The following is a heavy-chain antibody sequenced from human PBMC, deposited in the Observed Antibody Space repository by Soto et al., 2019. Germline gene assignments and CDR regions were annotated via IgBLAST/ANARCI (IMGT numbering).Heavy chain of an antibody. Sequence: ASVKVSCKASGYTFTSYAMHWVRQAPGQRLEWMGWINAGNGNTKYSQKFQGRVTITRDASTSTAYMELRSLRSDDTAVYYCARAIYCISTSCYNWFDPWGQGTLVTVSS. CDR2: INAGNGNT. J-gene: IGHJ5*02. CDR1: GYTFTSYA. D-gene: IGHD2-2*01. CDR3: ARAIYCISTSCYNWFDP. V-gene: IGHV1-3*01.